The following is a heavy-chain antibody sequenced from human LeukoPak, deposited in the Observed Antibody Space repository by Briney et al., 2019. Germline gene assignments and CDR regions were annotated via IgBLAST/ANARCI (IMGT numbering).Heavy chain of an antibody. CDR2: INPSGGST. V-gene: IGHV1-46*01. D-gene: IGHD1-26*01. J-gene: IGHJ5*02. Sequence: ASVKVSCKASGYTFTSYYMHWVRQAPGQGLEWMGIINPSGGSTSYAQKFQGRVTMTRDTSTSTVYMELSSLRSEDTAVYYCARDKLAALRSGVFDPWGQGTLVTASS. CDR3: ARDKLAALRSGVFDP. CDR1: GYTFTSYY.